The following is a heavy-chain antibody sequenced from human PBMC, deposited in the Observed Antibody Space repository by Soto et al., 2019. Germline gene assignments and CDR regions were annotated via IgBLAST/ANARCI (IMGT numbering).Heavy chain of an antibody. CDR1: GGSISSGGYY. CDR3: ARDGGIFDVMDYYGMDV. D-gene: IGHD3-3*01. Sequence: QVQLQESGPGLVKPSQTLSLTCTVTGGSISSGGYYWSWIRQHPGKGLEWIGYIYYSGSTYYNPSLKSRVTISVDTSKNQFSLKLSSVTAADTAVYYCARDGGIFDVMDYYGMDVWGQGTTVTVSS. V-gene: IGHV4-31*03. CDR2: IYYSGST. J-gene: IGHJ6*02.